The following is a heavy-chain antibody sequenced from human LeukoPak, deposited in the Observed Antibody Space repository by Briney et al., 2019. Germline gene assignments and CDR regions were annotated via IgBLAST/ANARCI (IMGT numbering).Heavy chain of an antibody. Sequence: GASVKVSCKASGGTFSSYAISWVRQAPGQGLEWMGGIIPIFGTANYAQKFQGRVTITADESTSTAYMELSSLRSEDTAVYYCAREPRDSIVGASDALDIWGQGTMVTVSS. V-gene: IGHV1-69*13. CDR3: AREPRDSIVGASDALDI. CDR2: IIPIFGTA. J-gene: IGHJ3*02. D-gene: IGHD1-26*01. CDR1: GGTFSSYA.